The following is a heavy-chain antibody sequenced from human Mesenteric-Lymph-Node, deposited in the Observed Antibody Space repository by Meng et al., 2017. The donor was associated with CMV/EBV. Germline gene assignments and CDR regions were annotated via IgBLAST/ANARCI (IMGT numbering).Heavy chain of an antibody. Sequence: GGSLRLSCAASGFTFSSYSINWVRQAPGKGLEWVSYISSSSSIYYADSVKGRFTISRDNANKSLYLQMKSLRVEDTAVYYCARDRWGSGRDIDYWGQGTLVTVSS. CDR3: ARDRWGSGRDIDY. J-gene: IGHJ4*02. V-gene: IGHV3-48*04. D-gene: IGHD7-27*01. CDR1: GFTFSSYS. CDR2: ISSSSSI.